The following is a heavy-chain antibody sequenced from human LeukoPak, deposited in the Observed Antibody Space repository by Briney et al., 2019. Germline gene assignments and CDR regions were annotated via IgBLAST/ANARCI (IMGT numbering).Heavy chain of an antibody. D-gene: IGHD1-14*01. CDR1: GYTLTELS. V-gene: IGHV1-24*01. J-gene: IGHJ4*02. Sequence: ASVRVSCKVSGYTLTELSMHWVRQAPGKGLEWMGGFDPEDGETIYAQKLQGRVTMTEDTSTDTAYMELSSLRSEDTAVYYCATSPRYGPTDLDYWGQGTLVTVSS. CDR3: ATSPRYGPTDLDY. CDR2: FDPEDGET.